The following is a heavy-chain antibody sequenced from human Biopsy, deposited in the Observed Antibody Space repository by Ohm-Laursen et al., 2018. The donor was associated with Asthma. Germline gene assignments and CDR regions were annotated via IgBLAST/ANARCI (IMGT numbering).Heavy chain of an antibody. CDR2: VFYGGAT. CDR3: ARGVVYGGDSYAEYFQH. CDR1: GDSISNYH. Sequence: PSETLSLTCTVSGDSISNYHWSWIRQPPGKGLEWIGYVFYGGATNYNPSLKSRVTISVDTSKNQFFLRLSSVTAADTAVYYCARGVVYGGDSYAEYFQHWGQGTLVTVSS. D-gene: IGHD4-23*01. V-gene: IGHV4-59*01. J-gene: IGHJ1*01.